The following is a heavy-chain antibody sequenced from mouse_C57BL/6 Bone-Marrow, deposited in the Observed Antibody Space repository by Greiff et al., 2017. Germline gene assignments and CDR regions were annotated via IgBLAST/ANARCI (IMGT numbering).Heavy chain of an antibody. Sequence: VQLQQSGPELVKPGASVKISCKASGYAFSSSWMNWVEQRPGKGLEWIGRIYPGDGDTNYNGKFKGKATLTADKSSSTAYMQLSSLTSEDSAVYFCARGRGLRLDYWGQGTTLTVSS. D-gene: IGHD2-4*01. J-gene: IGHJ2*01. V-gene: IGHV1-82*01. CDR1: GYAFSSSW. CDR2: IYPGDGDT. CDR3: ARGRGLRLDY.